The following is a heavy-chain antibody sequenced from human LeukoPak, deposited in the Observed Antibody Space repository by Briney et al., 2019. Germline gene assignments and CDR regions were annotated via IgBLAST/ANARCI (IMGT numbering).Heavy chain of an antibody. Sequence: SGPTLVNPTQTLTLTCTFSGFSLSTSGVGVGWIRQPPGKALEWLTLIYWNDDKRYSPSLKSRVTITKDTSKNQVVLTMTNMDPVDTATYYCAHRQNSGSSRVFYFDYWGQGTLVTVSS. CDR1: GFSLSTSGVG. CDR3: AHRQNSGSSRVFYFDY. J-gene: IGHJ4*02. V-gene: IGHV2-5*01. CDR2: IYWNDDK. D-gene: IGHD1-26*01.